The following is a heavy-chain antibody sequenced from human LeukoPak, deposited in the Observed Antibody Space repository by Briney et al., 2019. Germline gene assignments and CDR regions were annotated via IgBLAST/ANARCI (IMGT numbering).Heavy chain of an antibody. CDR1: GFTFSSYS. CDR2: ISSSSSTI. CDR3: ARERGYCSSTSCYQLGAFDI. D-gene: IGHD2-2*01. Sequence: GALRLSCAASGFTFSSYSMNWVRQAPGKGLEWVSYISSSSSTIYYADSVKGRFTISRDNSKNTLYLQMNSLRAEDTAVYYCARERGYCSSTSCYQLGAFDIWGQGTMVTVSS. J-gene: IGHJ3*02. V-gene: IGHV3-48*01.